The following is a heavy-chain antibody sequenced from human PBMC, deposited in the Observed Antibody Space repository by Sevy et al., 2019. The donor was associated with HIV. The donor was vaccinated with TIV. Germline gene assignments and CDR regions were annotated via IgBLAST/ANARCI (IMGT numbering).Heavy chain of an antibody. CDR2: ISGSGGST. CDR1: GFTFSSYA. Sequence: GGSLRLSCAASGFTFSSYAMSWVRQAPGKGLEWVSAISGSGGSTYYADSGKGRFTISRDNSKNTLYLQMNSLRAEETAVYYCANEGKKEQSLVHDYYYGMDVWGQGTTVTVSS. CDR3: ANEGKKEQSLVHDYYYGMDV. V-gene: IGHV3-23*01. J-gene: IGHJ6*02. D-gene: IGHD6-19*01.